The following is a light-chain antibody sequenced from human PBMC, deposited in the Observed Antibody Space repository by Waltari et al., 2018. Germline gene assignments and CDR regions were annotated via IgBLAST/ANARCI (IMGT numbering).Light chain of an antibody. Sequence: QSALTQPASVSGSPGQSIAISCTGTSRDVGAYNYVSWYQQYPGRAPKLMISDVSKRPSGVSNRFSGSKSGNTASLTISGLQAADEADYYCSSYTSGSTVIFGGGTKLTVL. V-gene: IGLV2-14*03. CDR3: SSYTSGSTVI. CDR2: DVS. J-gene: IGLJ2*01. CDR1: SRDVGAYNY.